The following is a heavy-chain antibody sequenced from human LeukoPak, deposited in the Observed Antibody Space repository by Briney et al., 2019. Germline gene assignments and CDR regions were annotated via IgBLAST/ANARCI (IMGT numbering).Heavy chain of an antibody. V-gene: IGHV4-30-2*01. CDR2: IYHSGST. CDR3: ATTYCSGCSCYLPRYWYFDL. D-gene: IGHD2-15*01. CDR1: GGSISSGGYS. J-gene: IGHJ2*01. Sequence: SQTLSLTCALSGGSISSGGYSWSWIRQPPGRGLEWVVYIYHSGSTYYNPSLKSRVTISVDRSKNHFSLKLSSVTAADTAVYYCATTYCSGCSCYLPRYWYFDLWGRGTLVTVSS.